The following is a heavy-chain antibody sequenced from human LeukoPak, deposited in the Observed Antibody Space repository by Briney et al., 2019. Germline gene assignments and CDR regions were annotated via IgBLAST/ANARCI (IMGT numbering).Heavy chain of an antibody. CDR3: ARVKFTMIVVVTQPVDY. Sequence: GASVKVSCKASGGTFSSYAISWVRQAPGQGLEWMGGIIPIFGTANYAQKLQGRVTMTTDTSTSTAYMELRSLRSDDTAVYYCARVKFTMIVVVTQPVDYWGQGTLVTVSS. D-gene: IGHD3-22*01. V-gene: IGHV1-69*05. J-gene: IGHJ4*02. CDR1: GGTFSSYA. CDR2: IIPIFGTA.